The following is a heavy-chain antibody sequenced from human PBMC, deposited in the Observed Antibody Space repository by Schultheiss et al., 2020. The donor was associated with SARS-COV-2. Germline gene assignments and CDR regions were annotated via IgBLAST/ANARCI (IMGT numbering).Heavy chain of an antibody. CDR1: GVSLSNSY. V-gene: IGHV4-59*08. CDR3: ARRRSDGNWYLDT. J-gene: IGHJ4*02. Sequence: SETLSLTCEVSGVSLSNSYWSWIRLPPGKGLEWIGYIYYSGSTNYNPSLQSRVTISVDTSKNQFSLRLNSVTAADTAVYYCARRRSDGNWYLDTWGQGTLVTVSS. CDR2: IYYSGST. D-gene: IGHD4-23*01.